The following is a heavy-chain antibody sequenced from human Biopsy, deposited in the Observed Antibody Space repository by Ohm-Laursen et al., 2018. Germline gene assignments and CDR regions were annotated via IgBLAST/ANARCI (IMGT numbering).Heavy chain of an antibody. CDR3: ARVREGGLPDY. CDR2: VSTYNGNT. J-gene: IGHJ4*02. D-gene: IGHD3-16*01. CDR1: GYIFTSFG. Sequence: GASVKVSCKGSGYIFTSFGVSWVRQAPGHGLEWMGRVSTYNGNTEYEQKFQGRVTMTTDTSANTAYMELRSLRSDDTAVYFCARVREGGLPDYWGQGILVTVSS. V-gene: IGHV1-18*01.